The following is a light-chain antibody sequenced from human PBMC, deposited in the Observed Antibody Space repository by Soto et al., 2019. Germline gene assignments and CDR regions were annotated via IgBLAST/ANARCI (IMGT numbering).Light chain of an antibody. CDR3: TSYTSSSTLYV. CDR2: DVR. Sequence: QSALTQPASVSGSPGQSITISCTGTSSDVGGYNYVSWYQQHPGKAPKLMIYDVRNRASGASNRFSGSKSGNTASLTISGLQAEDESDYYCTSYTSSSTLYVFRTGTKVTVL. V-gene: IGLV2-14*01. J-gene: IGLJ1*01. CDR1: SSDVGGYNY.